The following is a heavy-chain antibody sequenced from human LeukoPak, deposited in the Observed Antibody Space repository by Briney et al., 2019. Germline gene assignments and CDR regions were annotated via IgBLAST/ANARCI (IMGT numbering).Heavy chain of an antibody. V-gene: IGHV1-18*01. J-gene: IGHJ3*02. D-gene: IGHD1-26*01. Sequence: ASVKVSCKASGYTFTSYDINWVRQAPGQGLEWMGWISAYNGNTNYAQKLQGRVTMTTDTSTSTAYMELRSLRSDDTAVYYCARDQAGAPRAFDIWGQGTMVTVSS. CDR3: ARDQAGAPRAFDI. CDR1: GYTFTSYD. CDR2: ISAYNGNT.